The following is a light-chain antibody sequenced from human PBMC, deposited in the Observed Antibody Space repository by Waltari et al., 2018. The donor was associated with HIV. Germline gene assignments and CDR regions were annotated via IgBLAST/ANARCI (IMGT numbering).Light chain of an antibody. CDR3: QQYGSSPQT. V-gene: IGKV3-20*01. Sequence: VLTQSPDTLSLSPGEGAVLSCRASQSVSRNSGAWYQQKPGQAPSLLISGASTRAAGIPDRFSGSGSGTDFTLVISGLEPEDFAAYYCQQYGSSPQTFGQGTKLEIK. J-gene: IGKJ2*01. CDR2: GAS. CDR1: QSVSRNS.